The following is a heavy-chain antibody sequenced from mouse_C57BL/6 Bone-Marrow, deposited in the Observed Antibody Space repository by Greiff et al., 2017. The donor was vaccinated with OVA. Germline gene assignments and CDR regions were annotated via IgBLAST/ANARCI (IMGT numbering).Heavy chain of an antibody. CDR1: GFNIKDYY. J-gene: IGHJ1*03. CDR3: TVITTVVAPYWYFDV. CDR2: IDPVEGDT. V-gene: IGHV14-1*01. D-gene: IGHD1-1*01. Sequence: VQLQQSGAELVRPGASVKLSCTASGFNIKDYYMHWVRQRPEQGLEWIGRIDPVEGDTEYAPKFQGKATMSADTSSNTAYLQLSSLTSEDTAVYYCTVITTVVAPYWYFDVWGTGTTVTASS.